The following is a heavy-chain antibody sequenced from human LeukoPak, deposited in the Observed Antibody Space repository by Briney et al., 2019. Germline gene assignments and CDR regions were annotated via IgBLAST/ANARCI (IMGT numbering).Heavy chain of an antibody. D-gene: IGHD5-24*01. J-gene: IGHJ6*02. Sequence: SETLSLTCTVSGASISNYYWSWIRQPPGKGLEWIGYVYDTGSTNYNASLKSRVTISVDTSKNQFSLKLSSMTAADTAVYYCARHEGFGSYNDYYYDIDVWGQGTTVTVSS. CDR3: ARHEGFGSYNDYYYDIDV. CDR1: GASISNYY. V-gene: IGHV4-59*08. CDR2: VYDTGST.